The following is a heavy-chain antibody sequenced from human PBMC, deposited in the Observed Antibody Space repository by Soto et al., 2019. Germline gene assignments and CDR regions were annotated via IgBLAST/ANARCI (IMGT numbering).Heavy chain of an antibody. J-gene: IGHJ5*02. CDR1: GDSVSSDRYF. D-gene: IGHD1-26*01. Sequence: QVQLRESGPGLLKASETLSLTCSVSGDSVSSDRYFWTWIRQPPGKGLEWIAYISYTGDTNYNPSLKSRVTISVDTSMNQFSLTLTSVTAADTAVYFCARIVVGATVDLWGQGSLVTVSS. CDR2: ISYTGDT. CDR3: ARIVVGATVDL. V-gene: IGHV4-61*01.